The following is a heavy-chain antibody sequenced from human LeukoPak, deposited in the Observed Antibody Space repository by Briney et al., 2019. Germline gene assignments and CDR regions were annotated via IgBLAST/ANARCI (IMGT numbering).Heavy chain of an antibody. D-gene: IGHD4-11*01. CDR3: AKEDYSSSFDY. V-gene: IGHV3-30*02. J-gene: IGHJ4*02. Sequence: GGSLRLSCAASGFTFSSYGMHWVRQAPGKGLEWVAVIWYGGSNKYYADSVKGRFTISRDNSKNTLYLQMNSLRAEDTAAYYCAKEDYSSSFDYWGQGTLVTVSS. CDR2: IWYGGSNK. CDR1: GFTFSSYG.